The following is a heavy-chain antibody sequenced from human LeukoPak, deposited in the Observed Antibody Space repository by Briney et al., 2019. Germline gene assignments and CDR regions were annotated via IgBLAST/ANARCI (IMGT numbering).Heavy chain of an antibody. J-gene: IGHJ4*02. Sequence: PGGSLRLSCAAPGFTFEDYAMHWVRQAPGKGLEWVSSISWNSGSIGYADSVKGRFTISRDNAKNSLYLQMNSLRAEDTAFYYCAKGPGSYDSSGSSFDSCGQGTLVTVSS. CDR3: AKGPGSYDSSGSSFDS. CDR1: GFTFEDYA. CDR2: ISWNSGSI. V-gene: IGHV3-9*01. D-gene: IGHD3-22*01.